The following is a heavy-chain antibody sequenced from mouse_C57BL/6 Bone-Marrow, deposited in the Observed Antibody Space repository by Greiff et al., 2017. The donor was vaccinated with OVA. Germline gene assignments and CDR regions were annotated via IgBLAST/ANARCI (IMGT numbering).Heavy chain of an antibody. CDR2: ISSGGSYT. CDR1: GFTFSSYG. CDR3: ARHYYGSSLDY. J-gene: IGHJ2*01. V-gene: IGHV5-6*01. D-gene: IGHD1-1*01. Sequence: EVQLVESGGDLVKPGGSLKLSCAASGFTFSSYGMSWVRQTPDKRLEWVATISSGGSYTYYPDSVKGRFTISRDNAKNTLYLQMSSLKSEDTAMYYCARHYYGSSLDYWGQGTTLTVSS.